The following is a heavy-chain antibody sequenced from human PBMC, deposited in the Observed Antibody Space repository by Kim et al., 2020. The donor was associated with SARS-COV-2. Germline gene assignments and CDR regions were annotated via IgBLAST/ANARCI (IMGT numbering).Heavy chain of an antibody. Sequence: GESLKISCKGSGYSFTSYWIGWVRQMPGKGLEWMGIIYPGDSDTRYSPSFQGQVTISADKSISTAYLQWSSLKASDTAMYYCARHEGYDFWSGYYMYYFDYWGQGTLVTVSS. CDR2: IYPGDSDT. D-gene: IGHD3-3*01. V-gene: IGHV5-51*01. CDR1: GYSFTSYW. J-gene: IGHJ4*02. CDR3: ARHEGYDFWSGYYMYYFDY.